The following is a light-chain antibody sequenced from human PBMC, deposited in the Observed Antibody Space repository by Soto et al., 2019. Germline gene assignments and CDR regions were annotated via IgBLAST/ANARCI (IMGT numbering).Light chain of an antibody. CDR1: QSVSSSS. V-gene: IGKV3-20*01. J-gene: IGKJ1*01. Sequence: EIVLTQSPGTLSLSPGERATLSCRASQSVSSSSLAWYQQKPGQAPRLLIYATSSRAAGIPDRFSGSGSGTDFTLTISRLEPEDFAVYYCQQYGSSPWTVGQGTKVEIK. CDR3: QQYGSSPWT. CDR2: ATS.